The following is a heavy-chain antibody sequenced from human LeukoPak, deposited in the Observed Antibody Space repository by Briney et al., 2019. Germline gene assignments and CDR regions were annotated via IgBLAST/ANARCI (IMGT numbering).Heavy chain of an antibody. V-gene: IGHV3-30*04. CDR3: AKDRGSSSSAYGMDV. D-gene: IGHD6-13*01. CDR1: GFTFSSYA. Sequence: PGRSLRLSCAASGFTFSSYAMHWVRQAPGKGLEWVAVITYDGGNKYHADSVKGRFTISRDNSKNTLYLQMNSLRAEDTAVYYCAKDRGSSSSAYGMDVWGQGTTVTVSS. J-gene: IGHJ6*02. CDR2: ITYDGGNK.